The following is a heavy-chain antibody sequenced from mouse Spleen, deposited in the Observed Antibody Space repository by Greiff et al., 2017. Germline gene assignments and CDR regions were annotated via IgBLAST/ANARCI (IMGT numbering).Heavy chain of an antibody. D-gene: IGHD4-1*01. J-gene: IGHJ1*01. CDR1: GFSLTSYG. CDR3: AKGPPNWEWYFDV. CDR2: IWRGGST. V-gene: IGHV2-5*01. Sequence: QVQLQQSGPGLVQPSQSLSITCTVSGFSLTSYGVHWVRQSPGKGLEWLGVIWRGGSTDYNAAFMSRLSITKDNSKSQVFFKMNSLQADDTAIYYCAKGPPNWEWYFDVWGAGTTVTVSS.